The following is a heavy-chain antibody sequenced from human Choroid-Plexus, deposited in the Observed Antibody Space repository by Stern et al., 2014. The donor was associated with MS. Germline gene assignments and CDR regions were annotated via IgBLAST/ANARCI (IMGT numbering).Heavy chain of an antibody. CDR3: AKDRQYLTYFFDH. CDR2: VAYDGSNK. Sequence: AHLVESGGGVVQPGRPLRLSCAASGFTFGSCAMHWVRQAPGKGLEWVAGVAYDGSNKYYADSVKGRFTVSRDNSQNTLYMQMSSLRAEDTAVYYCAKDRQYLTYFFDHWGQGSLVTVSS. V-gene: IGHV3-30*18. J-gene: IGHJ5*02. CDR1: GFTFGSCA. D-gene: IGHD2-8*01.